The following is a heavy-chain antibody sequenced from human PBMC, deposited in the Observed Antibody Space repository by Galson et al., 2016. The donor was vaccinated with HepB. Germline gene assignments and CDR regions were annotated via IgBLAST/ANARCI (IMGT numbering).Heavy chain of an antibody. CDR1: GYTFRAYD. CDR3: ARSRFLEWVFLDY. J-gene: IGHJ4*02. Sequence: SVKVSCKASGYTFRAYDISWVRQAPGQGLEWMGWMNPDSGNTGYGQRLRGRIAMTSDASINTAYMELHSLRSEDTAVYYCARSRFLEWVFLDYWGQGTLVTVSS. CDR2: MNPDSGNT. V-gene: IGHV1-8*02. D-gene: IGHD3-3*01.